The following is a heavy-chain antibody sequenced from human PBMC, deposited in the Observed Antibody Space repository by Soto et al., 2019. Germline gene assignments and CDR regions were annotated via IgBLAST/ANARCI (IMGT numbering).Heavy chain of an antibody. CDR1: GFTVSSNY. V-gene: IGHV3-53*02. Sequence: EVQLVETGGGLIQPGGSLRLSCAASGFTVSSNYMSWVRQAPGKGLEWVSVIYSGGSTYYADSVKGRFTISRDNSKNTLYLQMNSLRAEDTAVYYCARDGGDYDFWSGFDIWGQGTMVTVSS. D-gene: IGHD3-3*01. CDR3: ARDGGDYDFWSGFDI. J-gene: IGHJ3*02. CDR2: IYSGGST.